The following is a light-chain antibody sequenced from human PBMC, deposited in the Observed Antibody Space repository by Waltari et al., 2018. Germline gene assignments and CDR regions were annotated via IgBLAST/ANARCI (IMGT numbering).Light chain of an antibody. V-gene: IGLV3-19*01. Sequence: SSDLTQDPSVSVALGQQVRITCQGDTLSKYSASRYQQRPGQAPKLVLYGPDIRPSGIPDRFSGSTSGNTASLTITGAQAEDEADYYCHSRETFSTRLFGGGTRLTV. CDR3: HSRETFSTRL. J-gene: IGLJ2*01. CDR1: TLSKYS. CDR2: GPD.